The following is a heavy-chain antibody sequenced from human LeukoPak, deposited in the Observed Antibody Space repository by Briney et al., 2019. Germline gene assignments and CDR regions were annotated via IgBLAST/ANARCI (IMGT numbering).Heavy chain of an antibody. V-gene: IGHV3-7*01. D-gene: IGHD5-12*01. CDR1: GFTFSSYW. Sequence: HPGGSLRLSCEASGFTFSSYWMSWVRQAPGKGLEWVANIKQDGSEKYYVDSVKGRFTISRDNAKNPLYLQMNSLRAEDTAVYYCARGQWLGDYWGQGTLVTVSS. CDR2: IKQDGSEK. J-gene: IGHJ4*02. CDR3: ARGQWLGDY.